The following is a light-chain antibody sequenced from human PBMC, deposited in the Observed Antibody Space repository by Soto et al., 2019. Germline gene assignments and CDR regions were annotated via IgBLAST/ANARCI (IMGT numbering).Light chain of an antibody. Sequence: EIVMTQSPVTLSVFPWERATLSCRASQSVGATVAWYHQRPGQAPRLLISGASTRATGVPARVSASGSGTAFTLTITSLQSEHFGLYYCQQYADWPTTFGQGTKV. CDR1: QSVGAT. V-gene: IGKV3-15*01. CDR3: QQYADWPTT. CDR2: GAS. J-gene: IGKJ1*01.